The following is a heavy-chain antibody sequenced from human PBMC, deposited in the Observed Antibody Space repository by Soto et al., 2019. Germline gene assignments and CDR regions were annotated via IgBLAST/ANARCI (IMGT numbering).Heavy chain of an antibody. CDR1: GFTFSSYS. CDR2: ISSSSSYI. Sequence: GGSLRLSCAASGFTFSSYSMNWVRQAPGKGLEWVSSISSSSSYIYYADSVKGRFTISRDNSKNTLYLQMNSLRAEDTAVYYCAKDPDPYSGYDYDYWGQGTLVTVSS. V-gene: IGHV3-21*04. CDR3: AKDPDPYSGYDYDY. J-gene: IGHJ4*02. D-gene: IGHD5-12*01.